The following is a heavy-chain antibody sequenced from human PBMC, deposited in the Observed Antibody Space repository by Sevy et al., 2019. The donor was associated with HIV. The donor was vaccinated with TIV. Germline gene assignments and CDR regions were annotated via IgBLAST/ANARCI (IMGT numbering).Heavy chain of an antibody. CDR3: ARADLDSSTFFYYYGMDV. V-gene: IGHV1-8*02. Sequence: ASVKVSCKASGYTFSGYDINWVRQATGQGLEWMGWMNPDSGRRGYAPKFQGRGTMTTNTSIDTAYMELRRLRSEDSAVYYCARADLDSSTFFYYYGMDVWGQGTTVTVSS. CDR1: GYTFSGYD. D-gene: IGHD6-13*01. J-gene: IGHJ6*02. CDR2: MNPDSGRR.